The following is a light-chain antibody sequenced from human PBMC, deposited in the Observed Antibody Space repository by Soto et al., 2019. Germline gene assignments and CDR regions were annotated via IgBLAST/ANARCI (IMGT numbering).Light chain of an antibody. CDR2: KAS. J-gene: IGKJ2*01. CDR3: QHYNRS. Sequence: DIQMTQSPSTLSASVGDRVTITCRASQSISSWLAWYQQKPGKAPKLLIYKASSLEGGVPSRFSGSGSGTEFTLTISSLQPDDFATYYCQHYNRSFGQGTKLEIK. V-gene: IGKV1-5*03. CDR1: QSISSW.